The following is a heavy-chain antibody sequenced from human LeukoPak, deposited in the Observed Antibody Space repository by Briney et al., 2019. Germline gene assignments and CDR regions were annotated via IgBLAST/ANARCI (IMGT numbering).Heavy chain of an antibody. D-gene: IGHD6-13*01. CDR3: ARDRNGSSWSFDY. CDR2: TSSSSYI. V-gene: IGHV3-21*01. J-gene: IGHJ4*02. Sequence: PGGSLRLSCAASGFTFSSYSMNWVRQAPGKGLEWVSSTSSSSYIYYADSVKGRFTISRDNAKNSLYLQMNSLRAEDTAVYYCARDRNGSSWSFDYWGQGTLVTVSS. CDR1: GFTFSSYS.